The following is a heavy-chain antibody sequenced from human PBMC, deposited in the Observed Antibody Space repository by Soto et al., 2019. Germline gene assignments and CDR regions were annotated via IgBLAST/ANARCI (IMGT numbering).Heavy chain of an antibody. CDR3: ARDRGCSVGICYRDLGY. CDR1: GFTFSSYS. V-gene: IGHV3-48*01. D-gene: IGHD2-15*01. Sequence: EVQLVESGGGLVQPGGSLRLSCAASGFTFSSYSMSWVRQAPGKGLEWVSYISSTSNTICYADSVKGRFIISRDNTKNSLYLHMNSLSAEDTAVYYCARDRGCSVGICYRDLGYWGQGTLVTVSS. J-gene: IGHJ4*02. CDR2: ISSTSNTI.